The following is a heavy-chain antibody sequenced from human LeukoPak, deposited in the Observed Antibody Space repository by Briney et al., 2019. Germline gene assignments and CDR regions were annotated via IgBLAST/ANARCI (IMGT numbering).Heavy chain of an antibody. D-gene: IGHD3-3*01. CDR1: RFAFSNSW. V-gene: IGHV3-7*01. Sequence: GGSLRLSCAASRFAFSNSWMTWIRQAPGEGLEWLANINPDGGAKNYVGSVRGRFTISRDNSKNTLYLQMNSLRAEDTAVYYCTKDIRFLEWGDYWGQGTLVTVSS. CDR2: INPDGGAK. CDR3: TKDIRFLEWGDY. J-gene: IGHJ4*02.